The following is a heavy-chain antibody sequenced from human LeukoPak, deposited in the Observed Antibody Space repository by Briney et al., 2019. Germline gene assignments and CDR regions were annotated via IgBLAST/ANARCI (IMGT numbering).Heavy chain of an antibody. CDR2: IYYSGST. CDR1: GGSISSSSYY. D-gene: IGHD5-18*01. CDR3: ARGVSGYSYGRVGEEIDY. V-gene: IGHV4-39*07. J-gene: IGHJ4*02. Sequence: PSETLSLTCTVSGGSISSSSYYWGWIRQPPGKGLEWIGSIYYSGSTYYNPSLKSRVTISVDTSKNQFSLKLSSVTAADTAVYCCARGVSGYSYGRVGEEIDYWGQGTLVTVSS.